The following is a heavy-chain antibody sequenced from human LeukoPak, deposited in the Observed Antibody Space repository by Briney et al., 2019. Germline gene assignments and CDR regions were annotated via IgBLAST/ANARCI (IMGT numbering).Heavy chain of an antibody. J-gene: IGHJ4*02. CDR1: GGSISSSTYY. Sequence: SETLSLTCTVSGGSISSSTYYWGWIRQPPGKGLEWIGSIYYSRSTYYNPSLKSRVTISVDTSKNQFSLKLSSVTAADTAVYYCAYYDFWSGYPYYFDYWGQGTLVTVSS. CDR3: AYYDFWSGYPYYFDY. D-gene: IGHD3-3*01. V-gene: IGHV4-39*07. CDR2: IYYSRST.